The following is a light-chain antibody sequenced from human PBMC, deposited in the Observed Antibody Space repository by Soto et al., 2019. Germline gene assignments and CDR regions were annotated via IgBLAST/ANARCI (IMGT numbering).Light chain of an antibody. J-gene: IGKJ1*01. CDR2: KAS. CDR1: QSISSW. CDR3: QQYCSYPWT. V-gene: IGKV1-5*03. Sequence: DIQMTQSPSTLSASVGDRVTITCRASQSISSWLAWYQQKPGKAPKLLIYKASSLESGVPSRFSGSGSGTDFTLTISCLQSEDFATYYCQQYCSYPWTFGQGTKVDIK.